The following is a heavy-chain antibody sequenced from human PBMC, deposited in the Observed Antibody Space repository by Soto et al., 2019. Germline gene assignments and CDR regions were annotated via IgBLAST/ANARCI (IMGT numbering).Heavy chain of an antibody. J-gene: IGHJ6*03. CDR3: ARGGDVTTRFYNMDV. Sequence: ASVKVSCKASGYTFTSYDINWVRQATGQGLEWMGWMNANSGNTNYAQKFQGRVTMTTDTSTSTAYMDLGSLRSDDTAVYYCARGGDVTTRFYNMDVWGKGTTVTVSS. D-gene: IGHD3-22*01. V-gene: IGHV1-8*01. CDR1: GYTFTSYD. CDR2: MNANSGNT.